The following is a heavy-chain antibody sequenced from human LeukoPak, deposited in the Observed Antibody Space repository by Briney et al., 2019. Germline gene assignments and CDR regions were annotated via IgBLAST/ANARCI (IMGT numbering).Heavy chain of an antibody. CDR2: IIPIFGTA. J-gene: IGHJ4*02. V-gene: IGHV1-69*05. CDR3: ARAMFIRRSVFDY. Sequence: SVKVSCKASGGTFSSYAISWVRQAPGQGLEWMGRIIPIFGTANYAQKFQGRVTITTDESTSTAYMELSSLRSEDTAVYYCARAMFIRRSVFDYWGQGTLVTVSS. D-gene: IGHD3-10*02. CDR1: GGTFSSYA.